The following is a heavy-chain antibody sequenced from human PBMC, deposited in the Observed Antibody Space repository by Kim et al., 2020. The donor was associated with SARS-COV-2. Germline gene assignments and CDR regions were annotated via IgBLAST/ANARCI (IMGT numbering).Heavy chain of an antibody. Sequence: SETLSLTCAVYGGSFNDHYWSWIRQSPGKGLEWLGEVNHSGATSYNPSLKSRVSMSVDTSKNQFSLKVNSVTAADAAMYFCARYNSGFGASSSDFFDSWG. CDR3: ARYNSGFGASSSDFFDS. D-gene: IGHD3-10*01. V-gene: IGHV4-34*01. J-gene: IGHJ4*01. CDR2: VNHSGAT. CDR1: GGSFNDHY.